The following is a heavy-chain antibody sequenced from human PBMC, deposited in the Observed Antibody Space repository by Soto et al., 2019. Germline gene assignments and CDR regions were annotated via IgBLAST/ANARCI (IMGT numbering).Heavy chain of an antibody. D-gene: IGHD3-10*01. CDR3: ASGRGLGLASSL. J-gene: IGHJ4*02. CDR1: GGSISSGDYY. CDR2: IYYSGST. V-gene: IGHV4-30-4*01. Sequence: QVQLQESGPGLVKPSQTLSLTCTVSGGSISSGDYYWSWIRQPPGKGLEWIGYIYYSGSTYYNSSLKGRFTIAVDTSKNQFARKLSSVTAADTAVYYCASGRGLGLASSLWGQGTLVTVSS.